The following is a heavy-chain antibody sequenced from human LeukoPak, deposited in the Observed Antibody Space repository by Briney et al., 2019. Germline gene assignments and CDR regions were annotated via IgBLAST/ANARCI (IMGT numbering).Heavy chain of an antibody. CDR3: ARGGPYQDAFDI. Sequence: SETLSLTCAVSGGSISSGGYSWSWIRQPPGKGLEWIGYIYHSGSTYYNPSLKSRVTISVDRSKNQFSLKLSSVTAADTAVYYCARGGPYQDAFDIWGQGTMVTVSS. CDR1: GGSISSGGYS. CDR2: IYHSGST. J-gene: IGHJ3*02. V-gene: IGHV4-30-2*01.